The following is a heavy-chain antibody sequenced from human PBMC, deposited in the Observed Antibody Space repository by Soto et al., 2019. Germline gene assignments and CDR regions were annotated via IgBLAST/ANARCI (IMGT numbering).Heavy chain of an antibody. Sequence: SETLSLTCTVSGGSISSYYWSWIRQPPGKGLEWIGYIYYSGSTNYNPSLKSRVTISVDTSKNQFPLKLSSVTAADTAVYYCARADPTYIAAAGTAYDAFDIWGQGTMVTVSS. CDR1: GGSISSYY. J-gene: IGHJ3*02. D-gene: IGHD6-13*01. CDR3: ARADPTYIAAAGTAYDAFDI. CDR2: IYYSGST. V-gene: IGHV4-59*01.